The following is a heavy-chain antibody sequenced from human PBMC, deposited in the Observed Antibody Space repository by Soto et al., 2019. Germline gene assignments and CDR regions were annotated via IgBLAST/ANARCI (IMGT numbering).Heavy chain of an antibody. J-gene: IGHJ4*02. CDR1: GCTFSSYA. Sequence: SVKVSCKASGCTFSSYAISWVRQAPGQGLEWMGGIIPIFGTANYAQKFQGRVTITADESTSTAYMELSSLRSEDTAVYYCASRGYSGYDTFDYWGQGTLVTVSS. CDR2: IIPIFGTA. V-gene: IGHV1-69*13. CDR3: ASRGYSGYDTFDY. D-gene: IGHD5-12*01.